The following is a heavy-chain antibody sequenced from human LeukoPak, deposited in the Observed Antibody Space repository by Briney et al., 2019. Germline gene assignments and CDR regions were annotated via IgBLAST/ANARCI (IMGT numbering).Heavy chain of an antibody. Sequence: PSETLSLTCSVCGGSIISCYWSWLRQPPAKGLAGIGLVPYWLYWNNKPSLRSRLTTSLDTSRNEFSLQLTSVTAADTAVYYCVRLGYCDNGCCYFEHWGQGTLVTVS. V-gene: IGHV4-59*08. CDR2: VPYWLYW. CDR3: VRLGYCDNGCCYFEH. CDR1: GGSIISCY. D-gene: IGHD2-8*01. J-gene: IGHJ4*02.